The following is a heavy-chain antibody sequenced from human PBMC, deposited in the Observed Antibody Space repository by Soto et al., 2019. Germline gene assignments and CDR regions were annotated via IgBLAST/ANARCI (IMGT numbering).Heavy chain of an antibody. D-gene: IGHD1-26*01. Sequence: GGSLRLSCAASGFTFSSCGMHWVRQAPGKGLEWVAVIWYDGSNKYYADSVKGRFTISRDNSKNTLYLQMNSLRAEDTAVYFCARDLVVVGATSPSHLWDYWGQGVLVTVSS. CDR2: IWYDGSNK. CDR1: GFTFSSCG. V-gene: IGHV3-33*01. CDR3: ARDLVVVGATSPSHLWDY. J-gene: IGHJ4*02.